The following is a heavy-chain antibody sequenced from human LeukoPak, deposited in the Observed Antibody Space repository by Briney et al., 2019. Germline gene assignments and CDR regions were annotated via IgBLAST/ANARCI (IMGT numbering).Heavy chain of an antibody. D-gene: IGHD2-21*01. Sequence: GGSLRLSCAASGFTFSSYSMNWVRQAPGKGLEWVSYISSSSSTIYYADSVKGRFTISRDNAKNSLYLQMNSLRDEDTAVYYCARDPPGPLPRRGWVANYFDYWGQGTLVTVSS. J-gene: IGHJ4*02. V-gene: IGHV3-48*02. CDR2: ISSSSSTI. CDR3: ARDPPGPLPRRGWVANYFDY. CDR1: GFTFSSYS.